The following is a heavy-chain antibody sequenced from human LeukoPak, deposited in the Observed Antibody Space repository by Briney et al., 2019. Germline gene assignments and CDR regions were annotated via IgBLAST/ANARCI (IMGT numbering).Heavy chain of an antibody. Sequence: ASVKVSCKASGYTFTGYYMRWVRQAPGQGLEWMGWINPNSGGTNYAQKFQGRVTMTRDTSISTAYMELSRLRSDDTAVYYCARAQDIVAPYGMDVWGQGTTVTVSS. CDR3: ARAQDIVAPYGMDV. J-gene: IGHJ6*02. V-gene: IGHV1-2*02. CDR2: INPNSGGT. D-gene: IGHD5-12*01. CDR1: GYTFTGYY.